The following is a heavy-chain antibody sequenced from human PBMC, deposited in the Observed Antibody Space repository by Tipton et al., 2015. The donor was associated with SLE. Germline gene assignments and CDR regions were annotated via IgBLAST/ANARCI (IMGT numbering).Heavy chain of an antibody. J-gene: IGHJ2*01. CDR3: ARVPPYDFWSGLRYFDL. CDR1: DGSFSDYF. D-gene: IGHD3-3*01. Sequence: TLSLTCAVYDGSFSDYFWSWIRQSPDMGLEWIGIISHSGSTKYNPSLKSRVTISVDTSKNQFSLNLKSVTAADTAVYYCARVPPYDFWSGLRYFDLWGRGTLVTVSS. CDR2: ISHSGST. V-gene: IGHV4-34*01.